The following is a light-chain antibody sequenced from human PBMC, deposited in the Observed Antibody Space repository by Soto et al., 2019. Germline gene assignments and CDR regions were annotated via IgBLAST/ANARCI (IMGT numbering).Light chain of an antibody. CDR2: DAS. J-gene: IGKJ1*01. Sequence: LLTQSPATLSLSPGESATLSCRASQTVSSQLAWYQQKPGQAPRLLIYDASKRATGVPGRFSGSGSGTDFTLTISSLEPYDFGVYYCQQRSSWPTFGQGTRVEIK. CDR1: QTVSSQ. CDR3: QQRSSWPT. V-gene: IGKV3-11*01.